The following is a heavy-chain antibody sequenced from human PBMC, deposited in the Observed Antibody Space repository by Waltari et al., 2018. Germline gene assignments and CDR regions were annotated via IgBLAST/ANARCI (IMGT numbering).Heavy chain of an antibody. CDR2: IRGDGGAA. CDR3: ARSVSPTHGGGYYGGWFDP. D-gene: IGHD3-3*01. J-gene: IGHJ5*02. CDR1: GFKFSAYW. V-gene: IGHV3-74*03. Sequence: EVQLVQSGGGLVQPGGSLRLSCVASGFKFSAYWMHWVRQVPGKGLEGVSRIRGDGGAAKYVDSVKGRFTISRDNAKSTLYLQMNNLRGEDTGLYSCARSVSPTHGGGYYGGWFDPWGQGSLVTVSS.